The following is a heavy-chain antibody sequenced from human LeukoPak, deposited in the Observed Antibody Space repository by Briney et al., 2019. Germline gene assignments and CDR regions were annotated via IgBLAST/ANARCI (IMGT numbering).Heavy chain of an antibody. CDR2: IYYGGST. J-gene: IGHJ3*02. CDR3: ARIRSHYYDSSGYYYLEAFDI. CDR1: GGSISSYY. D-gene: IGHD3-22*01. V-gene: IGHV4-59*01. Sequence: SETLSLTCTVSGGSISSYYWSWIRQPPGKGLEWIGYIYYGGSTNYNPSLKSRVTISVDTSKNQFSLKLSSVTAADTAVYYCARIRSHYYDSSGYYYLEAFDIWGQGTMVTVSS.